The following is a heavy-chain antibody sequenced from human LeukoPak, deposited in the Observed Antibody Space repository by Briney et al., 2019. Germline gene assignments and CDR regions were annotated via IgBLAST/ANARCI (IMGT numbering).Heavy chain of an antibody. Sequence: GRSLRLSCAASGFTFSNYAFHWVRQAPGKGLEWVAVMSYDGSNKFFADSVQGRFTISRDNSKNTLYLQMNSLRAEDTALYYCAKDSSYSSGWYELYSYFDYWGQGTLVTVSS. CDR3: AKDSSYSSGWYELYSYFDY. J-gene: IGHJ4*02. D-gene: IGHD6-19*01. CDR2: MSYDGSNK. CDR1: GFTFSNYA. V-gene: IGHV3-30*18.